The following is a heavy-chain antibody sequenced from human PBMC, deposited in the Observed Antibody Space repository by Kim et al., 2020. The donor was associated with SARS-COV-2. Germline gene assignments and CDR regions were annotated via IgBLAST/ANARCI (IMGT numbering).Heavy chain of an antibody. J-gene: IGHJ4*02. CDR2: IYYSGST. CDR3: ARAKITMVRGVIIIYFDY. CDR1: GGSISSYY. D-gene: IGHD3-10*01. V-gene: IGHV4-59*13. Sequence: SETLSLTCTVSGGSISSYYWSWIRQPPGKGLEWIGYIYYSGSTNYNPSLKSRVTISVDTSKNQFSLKLSSVTAADTAVYYCARAKITMVRGVIIIYFDYWGQGPLVTVSS.